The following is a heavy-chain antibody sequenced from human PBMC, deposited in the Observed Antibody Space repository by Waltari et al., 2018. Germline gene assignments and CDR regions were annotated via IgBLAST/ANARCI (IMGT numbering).Heavy chain of an antibody. CDR2: VYYTGST. CDR1: VDSITSSNYY. V-gene: IGHV4-39*02. J-gene: IGHJ5*02. CDR3: ARTFMVRTIRSRGWFDP. D-gene: IGHD3-10*01. Sequence: QLHLQESGPRLVKPSETLPLTCSVSVDSITSSNYYWAWIRQPPGKGLEWLGSVYYTGSTYYKASLKSRVTISVDTSKNYFSLSLTSVTATDTAIYFCARTFMVRTIRSRGWFDPWGQGTLVTVSS.